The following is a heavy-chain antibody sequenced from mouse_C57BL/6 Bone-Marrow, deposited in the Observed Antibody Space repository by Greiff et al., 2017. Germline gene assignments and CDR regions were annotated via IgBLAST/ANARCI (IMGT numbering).Heavy chain of an antibody. CDR3: ATGDY. CDR2: IDPSDSYT. J-gene: IGHJ2*01. CDR1: GYTFTSYW. V-gene: IGHV1-50*01. Sequence: QVQLQQPGAELVKPGASVKLSCKASGYTFTSYWMQWVKQRHGQGLEWIGEIDPSDSYTNYNQKFKGKATLTVDKSSSTAYLQLSSLTSEDSAVYYCATGDYWGQGTTLTVSS.